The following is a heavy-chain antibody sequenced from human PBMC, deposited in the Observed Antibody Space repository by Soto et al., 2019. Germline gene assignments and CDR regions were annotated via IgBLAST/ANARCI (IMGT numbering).Heavy chain of an antibody. J-gene: IGHJ2*01. Sequence: QITLKESGPTLVKPTQTLTLTCTFAGFSLSTSGVGVGWIRQPPGKALEWLALIYWDDDKRYSPSLKSRPTITKDTSKNQVVLTMTNMDPVDTATYYCAHSSVVVNPTWYFDLWGRGTLVTVSS. D-gene: IGHD2-21*01. V-gene: IGHV2-5*02. CDR3: AHSSVVVNPTWYFDL. CDR2: IYWDDDK. CDR1: GFSLSTSGVG.